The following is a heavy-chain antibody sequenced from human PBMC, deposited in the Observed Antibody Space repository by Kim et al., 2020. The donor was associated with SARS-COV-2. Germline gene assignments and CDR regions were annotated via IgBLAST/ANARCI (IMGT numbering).Heavy chain of an antibody. D-gene: IGHD5-18*01. V-gene: IGHV3-11*06. CDR3: ARERSAIHRGAFDI. J-gene: IGHJ3*02. Sequence: DSVKGRFTISRDHAKNSLYLQMNSLRAEDTAVYYCARERSAIHRGAFDIWGQGTMVTVSS.